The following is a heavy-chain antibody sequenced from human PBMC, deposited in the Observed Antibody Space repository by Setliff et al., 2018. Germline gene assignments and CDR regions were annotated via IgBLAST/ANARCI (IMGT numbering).Heavy chain of an antibody. CDR1: GYTFTSYG. D-gene: IGHD3-16*01. V-gene: IGHV1-18*01. J-gene: IGHJ6*03. CDR3: ARMITPHRWSYYYYYMDV. CDR2: ISAYNGNT. Sequence: ASVKVSCKASGYTFTSYGISWVRQAPGQGLEWMGWISAYNGNTNYAQKLQGRVTMTTDTSTSTAYMELRSLRSDDTAVYYCARMITPHRWSYYYYYMDVWGKGTTGTVS.